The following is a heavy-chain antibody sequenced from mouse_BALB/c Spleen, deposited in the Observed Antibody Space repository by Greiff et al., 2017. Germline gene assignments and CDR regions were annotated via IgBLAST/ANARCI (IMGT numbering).Heavy chain of an antibody. CDR3: ARGGTLYAMDY. J-gene: IGHJ4*01. D-gene: IGHD2-14*01. CDR2: IDTSDSYT. V-gene: IGHV1-69*01. CDR1: GYTFTDYW. Sequence: VQLQQPGAELVMPGASVKMSCKASGYTFTDYWMHWVKQRPGQGLEWIGAIDTSDSYTSYNQKFKGKATLTVDESSSTAYMQLSSLTSEDSAVYYCARGGTLYAMDYWGQGTSVTVSS.